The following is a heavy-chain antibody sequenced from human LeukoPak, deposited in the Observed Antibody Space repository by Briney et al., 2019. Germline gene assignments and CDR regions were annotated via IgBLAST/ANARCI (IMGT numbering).Heavy chain of an antibody. J-gene: IGHJ6*03. CDR1: GGSFSGYY. CDR2: MNPSGST. V-gene: IGHV4-34*01. CDR3: ARGRQDVTMIVVVMTAVSYYLDV. Sequence: PSETLSLTCAVYGGSFSGYYWTWIRQTPEKGLEWIGEMNPSGSTSYNPSLKSRVTISVDTSKNQFSLELSSVTAADTAVYYCARGRQDVTMIVVVMTAVSYYLDVWGKGTTVTVS. D-gene: IGHD3-22*01.